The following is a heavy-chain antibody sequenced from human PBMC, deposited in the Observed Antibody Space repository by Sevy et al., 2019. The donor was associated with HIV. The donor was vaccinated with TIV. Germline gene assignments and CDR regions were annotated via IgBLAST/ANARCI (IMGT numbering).Heavy chain of an antibody. V-gene: IGHV1-2*02. CDR2: INPNSGGT. Sequence: ASVKVSCKASGNTFTVYYMYWVRQAPGQGLEWMGWINPNSGGTNYAQTFQGRVTMTSDTSINTAYMELSRLRSDDTAVYYCARVGTIFSLLGYFDYWGQGTLVTVSS. CDR3: ARVGTIFSLLGYFDY. D-gene: IGHD3-3*01. J-gene: IGHJ4*02. CDR1: GNTFTVYY.